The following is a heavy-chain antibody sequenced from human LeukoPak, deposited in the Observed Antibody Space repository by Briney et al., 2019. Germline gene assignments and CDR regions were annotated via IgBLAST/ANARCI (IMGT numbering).Heavy chain of an antibody. Sequence: SETLSLTCTVSGGSISSYYWSWIRQPPGKGLEWIGYIYTSGSTNYNLSLKSRVTISVDTSKNQFSLKLSSVTAADTAVYYCARHNAYSSTNNWFDPWGQGTLVTVSS. CDR2: IYTSGST. J-gene: IGHJ5*02. D-gene: IGHD6-13*01. V-gene: IGHV4-4*09. CDR1: GGSISSYY. CDR3: ARHNAYSSTNNWFDP.